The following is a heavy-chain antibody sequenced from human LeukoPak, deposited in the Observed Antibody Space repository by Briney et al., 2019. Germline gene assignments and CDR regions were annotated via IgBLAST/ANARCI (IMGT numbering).Heavy chain of an antibody. CDR3: ARFRVGDYVWGSYRYEVGAFDI. V-gene: IGHV4-39*01. CDR1: GGSISSSSYY. J-gene: IGHJ3*02. CDR2: IYYSGST. Sequence: SETLSLTCTVSGGSISSSSYYWGWIRQPPGKGLEWIGSIYYSGSTYYNPSLKSRVTISVDTSKNQFSLKLSSVTAADTAVYYCARFRVGDYVWGSYRYEVGAFDIGGQGTMVTVSS. D-gene: IGHD3-16*02.